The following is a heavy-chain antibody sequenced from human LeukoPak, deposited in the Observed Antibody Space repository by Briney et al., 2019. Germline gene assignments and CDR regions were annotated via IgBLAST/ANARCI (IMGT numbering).Heavy chain of an antibody. CDR1: GYSISSGYY. Sequence: SETLSLTCTVSGYSISSGYYWGWIRQPPGKGLEWIGSIYHSGSTYYNPSLKSRVTISLDTSKNQVSLKLSSVTAADTAVYYCARGLSGSHYGIINWFDPWGQGTLVTVSS. CDR2: IYHSGST. CDR3: ARGLSGSHYGIINWFDP. V-gene: IGHV4-38-2*02. D-gene: IGHD1-26*01. J-gene: IGHJ5*02.